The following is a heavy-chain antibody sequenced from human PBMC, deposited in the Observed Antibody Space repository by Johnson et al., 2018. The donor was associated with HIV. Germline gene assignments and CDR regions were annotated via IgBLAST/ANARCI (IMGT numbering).Heavy chain of an antibody. V-gene: IGHV3-11*01. Sequence: QVQLVESGGGLVKPGGSLRLSCAASGFTFRDYYMNWMRQAPGKGLEWVSHISSSGSTIYYADSVKGRFTISRDNGKNSLYLQMNSLRAEDTALYYCARGGLGYQNLHDAFDLWGQGTMVTVSS. CDR2: ISSSGSTI. D-gene: IGHD1-14*01. CDR3: ARGGLGYQNLHDAFDL. CDR1: GFTFRDYY. J-gene: IGHJ3*01.